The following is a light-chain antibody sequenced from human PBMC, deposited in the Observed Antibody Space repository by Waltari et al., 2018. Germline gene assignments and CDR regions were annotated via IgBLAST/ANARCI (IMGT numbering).Light chain of an antibody. CDR1: SSDVGSYNL. J-gene: IGLJ3*02. CDR2: EDR. Sequence: HSALTQPASVSGSPGQSITISCTGTSSDVGSYNLVSWYQQHPDKAPKLMIYEDRKRPSGVSNRFSGSKSGNTASLTISGLQAEDEADYYCCSYAGSSTLVFGGGTKLTVL. CDR3: CSYAGSSTLV. V-gene: IGLV2-23*01.